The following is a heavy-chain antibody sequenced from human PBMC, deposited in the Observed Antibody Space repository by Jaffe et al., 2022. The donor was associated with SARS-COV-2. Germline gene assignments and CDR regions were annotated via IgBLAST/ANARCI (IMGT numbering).Heavy chain of an antibody. CDR2: ISSKANNYAT. V-gene: IGHV3-73*01. CDR3: TRPLYCGGDCPPPLWFDP. D-gene: IGHD2-21*02. Sequence: EVQLVESGGGLVQPGGSLKLSCAASGFTFSASAIHWVRQASGRGLEWVGRISSKANNYATAYAASLKGRFTISRDESKSTAFLQMNSLKNEDTAIYYCTRPLYCGGDCPPPLWFDPWGQGTLVTVSS. J-gene: IGHJ5*02. CDR1: GFTFSASA.